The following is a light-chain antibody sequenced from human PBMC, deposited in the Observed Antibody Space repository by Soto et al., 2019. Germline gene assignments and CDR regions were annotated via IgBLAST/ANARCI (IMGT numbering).Light chain of an antibody. J-gene: IGLJ2*01. CDR3: TSYTSSSALVV. CDR2: DVS. CDR1: SSDVGGYNY. Sequence: QSALTQPASVSGSPGQSITISCTGTSSDVGGYNYVSWYQQHPGKAPKLMIYDVSNRPSGVSNRSSSSKSSNTASLTISGLHADDEDDYYCTSYTSSSALVVFGGGTKLTVL. V-gene: IGLV2-14*01.